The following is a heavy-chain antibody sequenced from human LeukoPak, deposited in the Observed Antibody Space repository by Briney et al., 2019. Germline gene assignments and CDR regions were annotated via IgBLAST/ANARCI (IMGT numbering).Heavy chain of an antibody. J-gene: IGHJ4*02. CDR3: ARESDSSGYYDY. CDR1: GSSFSNSY. V-gene: IGHV3-11*06. Sequence: GGSLRLSCAASGSSFSNSYMSWIRQAPGKGLEWVSYISSSSTYTNSADSVRGRFTISRDNAKNSLYLQMNSLRVEDTAVYYCARESDSSGYYDYWGQGTLVTVSS. CDR2: ISSSSTYT. D-gene: IGHD3-22*01.